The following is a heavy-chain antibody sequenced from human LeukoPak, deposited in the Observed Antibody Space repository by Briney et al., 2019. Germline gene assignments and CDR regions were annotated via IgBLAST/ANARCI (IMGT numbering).Heavy chain of an antibody. J-gene: IGHJ5*02. CDR2: INHSGST. CDR3: ARGRRITMVRGAGNWFDP. D-gene: IGHD3-10*01. V-gene: IGHV4-34*01. Sequence: SETLSLTCAVYGQSFSGYYWSWIRQPPGKGLEWIGEINHSGSTNYNPSLKSRVTISVDTSKNQFSLKLSSGTAADTAVYYCARGRRITMVRGAGNWFDPWGQGTLVTVSS. CDR1: GQSFSGYY.